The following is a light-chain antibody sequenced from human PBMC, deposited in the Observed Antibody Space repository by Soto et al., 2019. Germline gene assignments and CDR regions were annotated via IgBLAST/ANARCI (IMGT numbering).Light chain of an antibody. CDR3: MQSLQSPWT. V-gene: IGKV2-28*01. J-gene: IGKJ1*01. CDR1: QSLLHSNGYNY. CDR2: VGS. Sequence: DIVMTQSPVSLPVIPGEPASISCRSSQSLLHSNGYNYLDWYVQKPGQSPQLLIYVGSDRASGVPDRFRGSGSGTDVTLKLSSVGAEDVGVYYCMQSLQSPWTFGQGTKVEIK.